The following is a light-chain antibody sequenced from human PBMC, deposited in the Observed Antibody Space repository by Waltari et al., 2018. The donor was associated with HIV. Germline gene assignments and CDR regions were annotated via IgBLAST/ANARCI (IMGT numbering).Light chain of an antibody. V-gene: IGLV3-1*01. CDR1: NLGEKY. Sequence: SYELTQPPSVSVSPGQTGSISCSGDNLGEKYACWFQQKPGQSPVMVIYQNNKRPSGSPERFSGSNSGTQAMDEADYYCQAWDSSTVVFGTGTKVTVL. CDR2: QNN. J-gene: IGLJ1*01. CDR3: QAWDSSTVV.